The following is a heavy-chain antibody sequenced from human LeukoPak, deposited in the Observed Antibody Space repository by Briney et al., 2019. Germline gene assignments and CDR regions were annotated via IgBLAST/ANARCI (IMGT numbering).Heavy chain of an antibody. D-gene: IGHD1-20*01. J-gene: IGHJ6*04. CDR3: AKGGNNWNPRGRRLDV. CDR1: GFTFSNAW. CDR2: IKSKADGGTT. V-gene: IGHV3-15*01. Sequence: GGSLRLSCAASGFTFSNAWMSWVRQAPGKGLEWVGRIKSKADGGTTDYAAPVKGRFTISRDDSKNTLYLQMNSLKTEDTAVYYCAKGGNNWNPRGRRLDVWGKGTTVTVSS.